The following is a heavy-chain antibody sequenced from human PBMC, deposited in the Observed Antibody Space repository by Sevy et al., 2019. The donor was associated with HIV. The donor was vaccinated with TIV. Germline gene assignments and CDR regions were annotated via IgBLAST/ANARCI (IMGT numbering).Heavy chain of an antibody. CDR3: ARDRRGRGSGYDVDWFDP. V-gene: IGHV3-30-3*01. D-gene: IGHD3-3*01. CDR2: ISYDGSNK. J-gene: IGHJ5*02. Sequence: GGSLRLSCAASGFTFSSYVMHWVRQAPGKGLEWVAVISYDGSNKYYADSVKGRFTISRDNSKNTLYLQMNSLRAEDTAVYYCARDRRGRGSGYDVDWFDPWGQGTLVTVSS. CDR1: GFTFSSYV.